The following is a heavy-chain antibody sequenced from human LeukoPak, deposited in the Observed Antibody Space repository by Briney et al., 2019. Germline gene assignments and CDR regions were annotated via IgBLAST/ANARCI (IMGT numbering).Heavy chain of an antibody. J-gene: IGHJ3*02. CDR1: GGSFSGYY. D-gene: IGHD2-21*01. CDR2: INHSGST. CDR3: ARGRVILYDAFDI. Sequence: PSETLSPTCAVYGGSFSGYYWSWIRQPPGKGLEWIGEINHSGSTNYNPSLKSRVTISVDTSKNQFSLKLSSVTAADTAVYYCARGRVILYDAFDIWGQGTMVTVSS. V-gene: IGHV4-34*01.